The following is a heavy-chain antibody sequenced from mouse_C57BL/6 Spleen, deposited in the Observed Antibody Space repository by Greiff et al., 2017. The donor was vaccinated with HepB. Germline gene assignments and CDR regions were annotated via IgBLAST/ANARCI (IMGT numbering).Heavy chain of an antibody. CDR1: GYTFTSYW. CDR3: ARDDYYGSSYFDY. D-gene: IGHD1-1*01. V-gene: IGHV1-64*01. Sequence: QVQLQQPGAELVMPGASVKLSCKASGYTFTSYWMHWVKQRPGQGLEWIGMIHPNSGSTNYNEKFKSKATLTVDKSSSTAYMQLSSLPSEDSAVYYCARDDYYGSSYFDYWGQGTTLTVSS. J-gene: IGHJ2*01. CDR2: IHPNSGST.